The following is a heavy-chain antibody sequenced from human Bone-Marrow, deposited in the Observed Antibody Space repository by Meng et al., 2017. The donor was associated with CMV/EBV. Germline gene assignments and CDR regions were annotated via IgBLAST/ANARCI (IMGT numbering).Heavy chain of an antibody. J-gene: IGHJ1*01. Sequence: GSIRSNNWWTWVRQPPGKGLEWIGEIYHTGSTNYNPSLKSRVTISVDKSKNQYSLKLSFVNAADTAVYYCAKERGGNTGLSEYFEQWGQGTLVTVSS. CDR3: AKERGGNTGLSEYFEQ. V-gene: IGHV4-4*02. CDR2: IYHTGST. CDR1: GSIRSNNW. D-gene: IGHD4-23*01.